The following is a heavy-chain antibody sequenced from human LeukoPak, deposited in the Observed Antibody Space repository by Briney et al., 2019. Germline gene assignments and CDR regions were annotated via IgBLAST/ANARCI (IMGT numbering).Heavy chain of an antibody. CDR1: GFTFSSYA. V-gene: IGHV3-23*01. CDR2: ISGSGGST. J-gene: IGHJ4*02. CDR3: AKSAGGGAVAIYYFDY. Sequence: PGGSLRLSCAASGFTFSSYAMSWVRQAPGKGLEWVSAISGSGGSTYYADSVKGRFTISKDNSKNTLYLQMNSLRAEDTAVYYCAKSAGGGAVAIYYFDYWGQGTLVTVSS. D-gene: IGHD6-19*01.